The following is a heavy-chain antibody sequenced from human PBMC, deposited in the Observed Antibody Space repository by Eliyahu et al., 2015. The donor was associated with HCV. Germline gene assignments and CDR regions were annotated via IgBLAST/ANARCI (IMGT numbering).Heavy chain of an antibody. V-gene: IGHV4-34*01. CDR3: ARMPKLGPGIAAAGTSDY. J-gene: IGHJ4*02. CDR2: INHSGST. Sequence: QVQLQQWGAGLLKPSETLSLTCAVYGGSFSGYYWSWIRQPPGKGLEWIGEINHSGSTNYNPSLKSRVTISVDTSKNQFSLKLSSVTAADTAVYYCARMPKLGPGIAAAGTSDYWGQGTLVTVSS. CDR1: GGSFSGYY. D-gene: IGHD6-13*01.